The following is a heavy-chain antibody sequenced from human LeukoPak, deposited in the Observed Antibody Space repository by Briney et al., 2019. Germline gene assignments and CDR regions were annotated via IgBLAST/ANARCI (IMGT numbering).Heavy chain of an antibody. CDR3: ARHTDFWVPRLSRRNWFDP. Sequence: KPSETLSLTCTVSGGSISSSSYYWGWIRQPPGKGLEWIGSICYSGSTYYNPSLKSRVTISVDTSKNQSSLKLSSVTAADTAVYYCARHTDFWVPRLSRRNWFDPWGQGTLVTVSS. CDR2: ICYSGST. D-gene: IGHD3-3*01. CDR1: GGSISSSSYY. V-gene: IGHV4-39*01. J-gene: IGHJ5*02.